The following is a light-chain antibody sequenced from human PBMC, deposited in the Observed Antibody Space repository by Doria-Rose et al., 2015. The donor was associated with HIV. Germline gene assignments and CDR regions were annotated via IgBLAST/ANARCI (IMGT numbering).Light chain of an antibody. V-gene: IGLV1-40*02. J-gene: IGLJ1*01. Sequence: QSVLTQPPSVSGAPGQRVAISCTGSSSNIGAGFDVNWYQQFPGTAPKLLIHGNTNRPSRVPDRFSGSKSGTSASLAISGLRAEDEADCYCQSYDSRLSVYVFGTGTKVTVL. CDR2: GNT. CDR3: QSYDSRLSVYV. CDR1: SSNIGAGFD.